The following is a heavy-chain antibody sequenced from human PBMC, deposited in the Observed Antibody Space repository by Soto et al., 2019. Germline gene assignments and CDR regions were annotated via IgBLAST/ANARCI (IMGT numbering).Heavy chain of an antibody. CDR2: SRDKTKSYSI. CDR3: TRVGTGTTRDSDY. Sequence: EVQLVESGGGLVQPGGSLRLSCVASGFIFSDHYMDWVRQAPGKGLEWVGRSRDKTKSYSIEYAASVKGRFTISRDDSKNSLFLQMDSLKTEDTAVYYCTRVGTGTTRDSDYWGQGTLVTVS. J-gene: IGHJ4*02. V-gene: IGHV3-72*01. D-gene: IGHD1-1*01. CDR1: GFIFSDHY.